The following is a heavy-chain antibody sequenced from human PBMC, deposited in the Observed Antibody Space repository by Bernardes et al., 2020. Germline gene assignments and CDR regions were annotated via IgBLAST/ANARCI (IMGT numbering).Heavy chain of an antibody. J-gene: IGHJ5*02. CDR3: AREDCSGGSCYPDAFDH. Sequence: GSLRLACAASGFTFSNFAMSWVRQAPGKGLEWVSAISGNGDSPFYADSVKGRFTISRDNSKNTMYLHMNRLRGEDTAIYYCAREDCSGGSCYPDAFDHWGQGALVTVSS. V-gene: IGHV3-23*01. CDR1: GFTFSNFA. CDR2: ISGNGDSP. D-gene: IGHD2-15*01.